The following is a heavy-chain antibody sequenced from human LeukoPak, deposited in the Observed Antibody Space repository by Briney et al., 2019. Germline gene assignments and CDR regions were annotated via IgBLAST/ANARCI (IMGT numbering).Heavy chain of an antibody. CDR2: IIPILGTA. J-gene: IGHJ4*02. V-gene: IGHV1-69*08. D-gene: IGHD3-10*01. CDR3: ARDGGGYGSGSYLYYFDY. Sequence: ASVTVSCTASGGTFIIYTISWVRQAPGQGLEWMGRIIPILGTANYAQKFQGRVTITADKSTSTAYMELSSLRSEDTAVYYCARDGGGYGSGSYLYYFDYWGQGTLVTVSS. CDR1: GGTFIIYT.